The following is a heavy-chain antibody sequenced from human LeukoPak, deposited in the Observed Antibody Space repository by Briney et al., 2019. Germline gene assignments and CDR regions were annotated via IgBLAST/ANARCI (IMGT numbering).Heavy chain of an antibody. CDR3: ARSAGLGDYVWGSYPRY. D-gene: IGHD3-16*01. J-gene: IGHJ4*02. Sequence: ASVKVSCKASGYTFTSYYMHWVRQAPGQGLEWMGIINPSGGSTGYAQKFQGRVTMTRDTSTSTVYMELSSLRSEDTAVYYCARSAGLGDYVWGSYPRYWGQGTLVTVSS. CDR2: INPSGGST. V-gene: IGHV1-46*01. CDR1: GYTFTSYY.